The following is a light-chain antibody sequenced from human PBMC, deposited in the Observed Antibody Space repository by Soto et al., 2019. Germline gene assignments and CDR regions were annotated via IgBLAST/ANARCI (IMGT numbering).Light chain of an antibody. Sequence: QSALAQPASVSGSPGQSITISCTGTSSDVGGYNYVSWYQQHPGKAPKHMIYKVNTRPPGTSNRVSASKSGTASYLTICGLKTEDEADYYCSSYTSSSTSYVCGTGTKVTVL. J-gene: IGLJ1*01. V-gene: IGLV2-14*01. CDR3: SSYTSSSTSYV. CDR2: KVN. CDR1: SSDVGGYNY.